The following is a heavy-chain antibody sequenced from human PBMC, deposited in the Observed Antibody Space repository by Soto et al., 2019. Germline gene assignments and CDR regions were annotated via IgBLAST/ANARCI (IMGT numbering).Heavy chain of an antibody. V-gene: IGHV4-31*03. CDR3: ARSSRSYFDY. J-gene: IGHJ4*02. Sequence: SETLSLTCTVSGGSISRSGYFWSWIRQHPGKGLEWIGYIYDSGSTYYNPSLKSRVSLSVDTSKNQFSLNLTSVTAADTAMYYCARSSRSYFDYWGQGTLVTV. CDR1: GGSISRSGYF. CDR2: IYDSGST.